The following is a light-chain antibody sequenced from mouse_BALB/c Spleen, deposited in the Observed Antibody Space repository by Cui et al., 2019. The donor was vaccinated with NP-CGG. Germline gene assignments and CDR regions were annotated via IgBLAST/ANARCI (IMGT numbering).Light chain of an antibody. CDR3: ALWYSNHWV. Sequence: QAVVPQESALTTSPGETVIFTCRSSTGAVTTSNYANWVQEKPDHLFTGLIGGTKNRAPGVPARFSGSLIGDKAALTITGAQTEDEAIYFCALWYSNHWVFGGGTKLTVL. CDR2: GTK. V-gene: IGLV1*01. J-gene: IGLJ1*01. CDR1: TGAVTTSNY.